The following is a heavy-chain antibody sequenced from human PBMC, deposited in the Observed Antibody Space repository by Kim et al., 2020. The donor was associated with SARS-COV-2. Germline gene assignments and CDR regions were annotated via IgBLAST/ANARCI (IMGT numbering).Heavy chain of an antibody. Sequence: ASVKVSCNASGYTFTSYAMNCVRQAPGQGLEWMGWINTNTGNPTYAQGFTGRFVFSLDTSVSTAYLQISSLKAEDTAVYYCAREGRFFRYDSSGQRPHAFDIWGQGTMVTVSS. D-gene: IGHD3-22*01. J-gene: IGHJ3*02. CDR1: GYTFTSYA. V-gene: IGHV7-4-1*02. CDR3: AREGRFFRYDSSGQRPHAFDI. CDR2: INTNTGNP.